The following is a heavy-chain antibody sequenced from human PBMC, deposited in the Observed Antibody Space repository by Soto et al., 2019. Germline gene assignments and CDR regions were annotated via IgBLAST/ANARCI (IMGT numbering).Heavy chain of an antibody. V-gene: IGHV3-11*01. CDR1: GFTFSDYY. D-gene: IGHD3-22*01. J-gene: IGHJ4*02. Sequence: PGGSLRLSCAASGFTFSDYYMSWIRQAPGKGLEWVSYISSSDSIIYYADSVKGRFTISRDNPKNSLYLQMNSLRAEDTAVYYCARDLGYYDSSGYFDYGGQGTLVTVSS. CDR2: ISSSDSII. CDR3: ARDLGYYDSSGYFDY.